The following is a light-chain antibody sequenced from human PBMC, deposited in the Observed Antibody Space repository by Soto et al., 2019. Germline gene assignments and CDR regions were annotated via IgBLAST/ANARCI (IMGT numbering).Light chain of an antibody. V-gene: IGKV1-27*01. Sequence: DIEMTQSPSSLSASVGDRVTITCRASQGISNYLAWYQQKPGKVPKLLIYAASTWQSGVPSRFSGSGSGTDFTLTISRLQPEDVAIYYCQKYNSAPWTFGQGTKVEIK. J-gene: IGKJ1*01. CDR1: QGISNY. CDR3: QKYNSAPWT. CDR2: AAS.